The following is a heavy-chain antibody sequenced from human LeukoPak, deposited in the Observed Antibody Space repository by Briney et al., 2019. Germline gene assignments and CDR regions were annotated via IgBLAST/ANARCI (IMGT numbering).Heavy chain of an antibody. D-gene: IGHD3-10*01. CDR3: ARDQGLLWFGEFDDAFDI. CDR2: INSDGSST. V-gene: IGHV3-74*01. CDR1: GFTFSSYW. Sequence: PGRSLRLSCAASGFTFSSYWMHWVRQAPGKGLVWVSRINSDGSSTSYADSVKGRFTISRDNAKNTLYLQMNSLRAEDTAVYYCARDQGLLWFGEFDDAFDIWGQGTMVTVSS. J-gene: IGHJ3*02.